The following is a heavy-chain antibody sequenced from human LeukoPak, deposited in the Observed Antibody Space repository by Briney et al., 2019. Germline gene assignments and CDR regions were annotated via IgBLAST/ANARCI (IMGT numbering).Heavy chain of an antibody. Sequence: PGGSLRLSCVVSGFTFSDYWRTWVRQAPGKGLEWLASIKPDGSEAYYVDSVKGRFTISRDNAKNSLYLQMNSLRAEGTAVYFCARVSNYIFDIWGQGTMVIVSS. V-gene: IGHV3-7*01. D-gene: IGHD5-24*01. CDR2: IKPDGSEA. CDR3: ARVSNYIFDI. J-gene: IGHJ3*02. CDR1: GFTFSDYW.